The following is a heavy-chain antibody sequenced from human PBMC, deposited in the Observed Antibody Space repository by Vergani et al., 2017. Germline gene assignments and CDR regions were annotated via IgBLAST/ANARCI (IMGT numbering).Heavy chain of an antibody. CDR3: ARAMTTVTTYYYYYGMDV. J-gene: IGHJ6*02. V-gene: IGHV4-59*01. D-gene: IGHD4-17*01. CDR1: GGSISSYY. CDR2: IYYSGST. Sequence: QAQLQESGPGLVKPSETLSLTCTVSGGSISSYYWSWIRQPPGKGLEWIGYIYYSGSTNYNPSLKSRVTISVDTSKNQFSLKLSSVTAADTAVYYCARAMTTVTTYYYYYGMDVWGQGTTVTVSS.